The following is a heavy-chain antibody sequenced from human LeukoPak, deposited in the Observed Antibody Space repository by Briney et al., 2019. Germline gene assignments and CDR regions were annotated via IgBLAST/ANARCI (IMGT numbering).Heavy chain of an antibody. CDR1: GFTFGTYA. CDR2: ISVSGGST. V-gene: IGHV3-23*01. CDR3: AKGYTYFDY. Sequence: TRGSLRLSCAASGFTFGTYAMSWVRQAPGKGLEWVSGISVSGGSTSYADSVKGRFTISRDNSKSTLYLQMNSLRAEDTAVYYCAKGYTYFDYWGQGTLVTVSS. D-gene: IGHD5-24*01. J-gene: IGHJ4*02.